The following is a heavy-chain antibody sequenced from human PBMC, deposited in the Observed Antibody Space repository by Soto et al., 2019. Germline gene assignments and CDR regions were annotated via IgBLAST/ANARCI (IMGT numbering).Heavy chain of an antibody. Sequence: QVQLVQSGAEVKKPGASVKVSCKASGYTFTSCDINWVRQATGQGLEWMGWMKPNSGNTGYAQKFQGRVTMXXNXSXXTAYMELSSLRSEDTAVYYCARQNDYGDYVSYFQHWGQGTLVTVSS. V-gene: IGHV1-8*01. CDR3: ARQNDYGDYVSYFQH. CDR1: GYTFTSCD. J-gene: IGHJ1*01. D-gene: IGHD4-17*01. CDR2: MKPNSGNT.